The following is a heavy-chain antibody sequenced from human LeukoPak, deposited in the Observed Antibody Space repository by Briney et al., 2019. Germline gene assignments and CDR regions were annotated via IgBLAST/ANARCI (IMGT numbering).Heavy chain of an antibody. J-gene: IGHJ4*02. CDR2: ISKDGRKN. V-gene: IGHV3-30*04. CDR1: GFSFSTSG. Sequence: PGGSLRLSCEASGFSFSTSGVHWVRQAPGKGLEWMAVISKDGRKNHYADSVKGRFTIFRDNSKSTLFLQMNSLRPEDTAIYYCARDLLNYGSAYYDVGIFDSWGQGTLVTVSS. D-gene: IGHD3-10*01. CDR3: ARDLLNYGSAYYDVGIFDS.